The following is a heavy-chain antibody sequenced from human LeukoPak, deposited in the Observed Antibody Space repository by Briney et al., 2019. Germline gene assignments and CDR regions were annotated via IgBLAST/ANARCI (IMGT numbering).Heavy chain of an antibody. CDR3: ARYSSSWHAFDI. D-gene: IGHD6-13*01. CDR1: GFTFSSYW. CDR2: INSDGSST. J-gene: IGHJ3*02. V-gene: IGHV3-74*01. Sequence: GGSLRLSCAASGFTFSSYWIHWVRQAPGRGLVWVSRINSDGSSTRYADSVKGRFTISRDNAKNTVYLQMNSLRAEDTAVYFCARYSSSWHAFDIWGQGTLVTVSS.